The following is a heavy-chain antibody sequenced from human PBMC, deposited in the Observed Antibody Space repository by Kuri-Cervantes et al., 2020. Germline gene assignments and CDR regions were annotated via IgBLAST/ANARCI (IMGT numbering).Heavy chain of an antibody. D-gene: IGHD4-17*01. V-gene: IGHV4-61*02. CDR2: IYTSGST. CDR3: ARMYGDYLFDY. CDR1: GGSISSGGYY. Sequence: SCTVSGGSISSGGYYWSWIRQPAGKGLEWIGRIYTSGSTNYNPSLKSRVTMSVDTSKNQFSLKLSSVTAADTAVYYCARMYGDYLFDYWGQGTLVTVSS. J-gene: IGHJ4*02.